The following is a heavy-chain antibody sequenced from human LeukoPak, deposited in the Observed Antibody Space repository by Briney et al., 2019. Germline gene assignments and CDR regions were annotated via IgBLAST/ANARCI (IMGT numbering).Heavy chain of an antibody. CDR3: ARESGIAARPGLDY. CDR2: IYTSGST. D-gene: IGHD6-6*01. J-gene: IGHJ4*02. Sequence: SETLSLTCTVSGGSISSYYWSWIRQPARKGLEWIGRIYTSGSTNYNPSLKSRVTMSVDTSKNQFSLKLSSVTAADTAVYYCARESGIAARPGLDYWGQGTLVTVSS. CDR1: GGSISSYY. V-gene: IGHV4-4*07.